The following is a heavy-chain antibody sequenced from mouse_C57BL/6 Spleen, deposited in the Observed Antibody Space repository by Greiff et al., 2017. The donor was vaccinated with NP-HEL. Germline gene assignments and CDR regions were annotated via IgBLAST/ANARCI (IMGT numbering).Heavy chain of an antibody. CDR2: IHPNSGST. Sequence: QVQLKQPGAELVKPGASVKLSCKASGYTFTSYWMHWVKQRPGQGLEWIGMIHPNSGSTNYNEKFKSKATLTVDKSSSTAYMQLSSLTSEDSAVYYCAFYYGSPYWYFDVWGTGTTVTVSS. CDR1: GYTFTSYW. V-gene: IGHV1-64*01. CDR3: AFYYGSPYWYFDV. D-gene: IGHD1-1*01. J-gene: IGHJ1*03.